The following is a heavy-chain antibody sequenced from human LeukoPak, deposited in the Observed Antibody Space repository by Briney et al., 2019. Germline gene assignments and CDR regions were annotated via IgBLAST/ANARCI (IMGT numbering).Heavy chain of an antibody. J-gene: IGHJ4*02. CDR2: IYYSGST. CDR1: GGSISSSSYY. D-gene: IGHD3-22*01. CDR3: ARIYDSSGYPR. V-gene: IGHV4-39*01. Sequence: SETLSLTCTVSGGSISSSSYYWGWIRQPPGKGLEWIGSIYYSGSTYYNPSLKSRVTISVDTSKNQFSLKLSSVTAADTAVYYCARIYDSSGYPRWGQGTLVTVSS.